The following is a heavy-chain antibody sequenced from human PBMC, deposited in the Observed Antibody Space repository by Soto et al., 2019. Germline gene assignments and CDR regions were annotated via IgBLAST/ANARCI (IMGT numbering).Heavy chain of an antibody. J-gene: IGHJ4*02. V-gene: IGHV3-23*01. D-gene: IGHD4-4*01. CDR3: AKAMTTPSRPRNYFDY. CDR1: GFTFSNFA. Sequence: GGSLRLSCAASGFTFSNFAMSWVRQAPGKGLEWVSVISGGGGTTYYADSVKGGFTISRDNSKNTLYLQMNSLRAEDTALYYCAKAMTTPSRPRNYFDYWGQGTLVTVSS. CDR2: ISGGGGTT.